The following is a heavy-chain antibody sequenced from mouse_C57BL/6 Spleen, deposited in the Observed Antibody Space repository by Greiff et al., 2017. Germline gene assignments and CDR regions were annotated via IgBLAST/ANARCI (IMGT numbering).Heavy chain of an antibody. Sequence: QVQLQQSGTELVKPGASVKLSCKASGYTFTSYWMHWVKQRPGQGLEWIGNINPSNGGTNYNEKFKSKATLTVDKSSSTAYMQLSSLTSEDSAVXYCAREDDYDEDYFDYWGQGTTLTVSS. CDR3: AREDDYDEDYFDY. D-gene: IGHD2-4*01. CDR1: GYTFTSYW. V-gene: IGHV1-53*01. CDR2: INPSNGGT. J-gene: IGHJ2*01.